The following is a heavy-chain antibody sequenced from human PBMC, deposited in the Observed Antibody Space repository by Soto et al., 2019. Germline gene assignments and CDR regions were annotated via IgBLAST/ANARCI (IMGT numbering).Heavy chain of an antibody. CDR2: ISYAETSK. Sequence: QEQLVESGGGVVQPGRSLRLSCTVSGFAFSNYAMHWVRQAPGKGLEWVAVISYAETSKYYADSVKGRFSISRDNSKNTFYLQMNSLRPEDTAVYYCARDSYGMDVWGQGTTVTVSS. CDR1: GFAFSNYA. CDR3: ARDSYGMDV. V-gene: IGHV3-30-3*01. J-gene: IGHJ6*02.